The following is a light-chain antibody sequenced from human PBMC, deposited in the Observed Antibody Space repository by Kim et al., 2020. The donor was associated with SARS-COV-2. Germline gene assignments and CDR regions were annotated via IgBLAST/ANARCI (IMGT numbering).Light chain of an antibody. Sequence: EIVLTQSPGTLSLSPGQRATLSCRASQSVRSSYLAWYQQKLGQAPRLLIYGASSRATGIPDRFSGSGSGTDFTLTISRLEPEDFAVYYCQQYGSSPLTFGGGTKLEI. J-gene: IGKJ4*01. CDR3: QQYGSSPLT. CDR1: QSVRSSY. CDR2: GAS. V-gene: IGKV3-20*01.